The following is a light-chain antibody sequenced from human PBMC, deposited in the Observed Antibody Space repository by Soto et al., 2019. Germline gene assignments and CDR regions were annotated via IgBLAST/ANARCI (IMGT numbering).Light chain of an antibody. CDR2: GAS. Sequence: VMTQSPSTLSVSAGERATLSCGASQSVSSNLAWYQQKPPQAPRLLVYGASTRATGVPARFSGSGSGTEFTLTISSLQSEDFAVYYCQQYNNWPLWTFGQGTKVDIK. CDR3: QQYNNWPLWT. V-gene: IGKV3-15*01. J-gene: IGKJ1*01. CDR1: QSVSSN.